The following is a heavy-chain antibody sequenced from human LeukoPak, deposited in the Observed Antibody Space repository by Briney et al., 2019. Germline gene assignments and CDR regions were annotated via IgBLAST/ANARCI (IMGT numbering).Heavy chain of an antibody. CDR2: ISGSGGNT. V-gene: IGHV3-23*01. Sequence: KAGGSLRLSCAASGFTFSNYAMSWVRQAPGKGLEWVSAISGSGGNTYYADSVKGRFTISRDNSRSTLYLKMNSLRAEDTAVYYCVSSSSGWYRFQYWGQGTLVTVSS. J-gene: IGHJ4*02. CDR1: GFTFSNYA. D-gene: IGHD6-19*01. CDR3: VSSSSGWYRFQY.